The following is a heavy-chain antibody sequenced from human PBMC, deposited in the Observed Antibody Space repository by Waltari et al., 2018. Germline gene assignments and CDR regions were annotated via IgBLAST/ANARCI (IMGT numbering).Heavy chain of an antibody. CDR1: GGSISSYY. V-gene: IGHV4-4*07. CDR2: IYTSGST. J-gene: IGHJ4*02. CDR3: ARGIPSDDFWSGYHYYFDY. D-gene: IGHD3-3*01. Sequence: QVQLQESGPGLVKPSETLSITCTVSGGSISSYYWSWIRQPAGKGLEWIGRIYTSGSTNYNPSLKSRVTISVDKSKNQFSLKLSSVTAADTAVYYCARGIPSDDFWSGYHYYFDYWGQGTLVTVSS.